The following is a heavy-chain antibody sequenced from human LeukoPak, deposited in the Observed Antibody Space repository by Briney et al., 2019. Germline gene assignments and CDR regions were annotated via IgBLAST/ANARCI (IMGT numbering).Heavy chain of an antibody. Sequence: PSETLSLTCTVSSGSISTSNYYWGWVRQPPGKALEWIGNIYYSGSTYYNPSLKSRVTISVDTSKNQFSLKLSSVTAADTAVYYCARLGRKQQAVAFDYWGQGTLVTVSS. J-gene: IGHJ4*02. CDR1: SGSISTSNYY. CDR2: IYYSGST. CDR3: ARLGRKQQAVAFDY. V-gene: IGHV4-39*01. D-gene: IGHD6-13*01.